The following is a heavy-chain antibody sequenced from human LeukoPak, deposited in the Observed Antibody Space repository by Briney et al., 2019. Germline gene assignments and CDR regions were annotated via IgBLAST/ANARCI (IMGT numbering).Heavy chain of an antibody. J-gene: IGHJ4*02. CDR3: AKDSSRGGYSEYYDSSGYFDY. CDR2: ISDDGSNK. Sequence: GGSLRLSCAASGFTFSSYGMHWVRQAPGKGLEWVAVISDDGSNKYYADSVKGRFTISRDNSKNTLYLQMNSLRAEDTAVYYCAKDSSRGGYSEYYDSSGYFDYWGQGTLVTVSS. V-gene: IGHV3-30*18. D-gene: IGHD3-22*01. CDR1: GFTFSSYG.